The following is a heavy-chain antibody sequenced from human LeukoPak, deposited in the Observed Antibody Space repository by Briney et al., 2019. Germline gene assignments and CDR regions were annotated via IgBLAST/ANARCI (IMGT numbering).Heavy chain of an antibody. J-gene: IGHJ1*01. D-gene: IGHD2-21*01. Sequence: GGSLRLSCAASGFTFSSYSMNWVRQAPGKGLEWVSSISSSSSYIYYADSVNGRFTISRDNSRNTLFLQMNSLRAEDTALYYCAGAREYCGSAECYEYFQHWGQGTLVTVSS. CDR2: ISSSSSYI. CDR3: AGAREYCGSAECYEYFQH. V-gene: IGHV3-21*04. CDR1: GFTFSSYS.